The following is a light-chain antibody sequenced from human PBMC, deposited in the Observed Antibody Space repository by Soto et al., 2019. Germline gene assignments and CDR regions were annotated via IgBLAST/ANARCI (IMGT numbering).Light chain of an antibody. J-gene: IGKJ4*02. CDR1: QGIGAD. CDR2: HXS. CDR3: LQDSNDPRT. V-gene: IGKV1-6*01. Sequence: HMTQAPDSLAASLGDRVNFPXRASQGIGADLGWYQQKQGXAPKXXXDHXSNLPRGGPSRLSGSGSATDLTRTIIRRQPDDSANYYWLQDSNDPRTFCGVTKVDIK.